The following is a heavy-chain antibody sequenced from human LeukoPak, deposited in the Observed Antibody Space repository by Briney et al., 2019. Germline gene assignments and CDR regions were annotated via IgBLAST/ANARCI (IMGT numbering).Heavy chain of an antibody. CDR1: GGFISSYY. D-gene: IGHD3-3*01. CDR2: IYYSGST. Sequence: SETLSLTCTVSGGFISSYYWSWLRQPPGKELEWIGYIYYSGSTNYNPSLKSRIIISVDTSKNQFSLKLSSVTAADAAVYYCARDRARDFWSGYPWTYYYGMDVWGQETTVTVSS. CDR3: ARDRARDFWSGYPWTYYYGMDV. J-gene: IGHJ6*02. V-gene: IGHV4-59*01.